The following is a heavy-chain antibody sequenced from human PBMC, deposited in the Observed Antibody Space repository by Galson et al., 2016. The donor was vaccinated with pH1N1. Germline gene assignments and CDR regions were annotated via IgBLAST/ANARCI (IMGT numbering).Heavy chain of an antibody. CDR2: ISGYNGYT. CDR3: ARLSGSRWLDP. CDR1: GYMFTSYG. V-gene: IGHV1-18*01. J-gene: IGHJ5*02. Sequence: SVKVSCKASGYMFTSYGITWVRQAPGQGLEWMGLISGYNGYTNYAQKFRGRLTMTTDTSTTTAYMELRSLRSDDTAFYYCARLSGSRWLDPWGQGTLVTVSS. D-gene: IGHD3-10*01.